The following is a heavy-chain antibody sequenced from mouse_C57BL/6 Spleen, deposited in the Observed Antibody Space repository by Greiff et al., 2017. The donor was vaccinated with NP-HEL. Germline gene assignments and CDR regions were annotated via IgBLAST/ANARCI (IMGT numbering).Heavy chain of an antibody. D-gene: IGHD1-2*01. V-gene: IGHV7-3*01. Sequence: DVKLVESGGGLVQPGGSLSLSCAASGFTFTDYYMSWVRQPPGKALEWLGFIRNKANGYTTEYSASVKGRFTISRDNSQSILYLQMNALRAEDSATYYCARSSHYGDFDYWGQGTTLTVSS. CDR2: IRNKANGYTT. CDR1: GFTFTDYY. CDR3: ARSSHYGDFDY. J-gene: IGHJ2*01.